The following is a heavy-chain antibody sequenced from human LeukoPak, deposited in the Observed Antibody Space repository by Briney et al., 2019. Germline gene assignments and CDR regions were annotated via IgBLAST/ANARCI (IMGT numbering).Heavy chain of an antibody. CDR1: GGSFSGYY. V-gene: IGHV4-34*01. Sequence: SETLSPTCAVYGGSFSGYYWSWIRQPPGKGLEWIGEINHSGSTNYNPSLKSRVTISVDTSKNQFSLKLSSVTAADTAVYYCASGGYSYGADAADAFDIWGQGTMVTVSS. CDR3: ASGGYSYGADAADAFDI. J-gene: IGHJ3*02. CDR2: INHSGST. D-gene: IGHD5-18*01.